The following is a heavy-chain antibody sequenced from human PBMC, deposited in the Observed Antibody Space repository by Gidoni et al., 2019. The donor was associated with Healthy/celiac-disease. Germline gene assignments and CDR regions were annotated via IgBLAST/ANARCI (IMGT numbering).Heavy chain of an antibody. CDR3: AREWSGYDDAESKNYYYGMDV. D-gene: IGHD5-12*01. CDR2: ISSSSSYI. Sequence: EVQLVESGGGLVKPGGSLRLSCAASGFTFSSYSMNWVRQAPGKGLEWVSSISSSSSYIYYADSVKGRFTISRDNAKNSLYLQMNSLRAEDTAVYYCAREWSGYDDAESKNYYYGMDVWGQGTTVTVSS. V-gene: IGHV3-21*01. CDR1: GFTFSSYS. J-gene: IGHJ6*02.